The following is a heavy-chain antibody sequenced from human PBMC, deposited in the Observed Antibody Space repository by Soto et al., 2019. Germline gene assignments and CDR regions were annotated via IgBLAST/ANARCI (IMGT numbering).Heavy chain of an antibody. Sequence: EVQLVESGGGLIQPGGSLRLSCAASGFTDNNYQMNWVRQAPGKGLEWVSVIYSGGVTYYADSVKGRFTVTRDNSRNTIYLQMNSLRAEDTAMYYCARDPSTTGYYGLDVWGQGTTVIVSS. J-gene: IGHJ6*02. CDR1: GFTDNNYQ. CDR2: IYSGGVT. CDR3: ARDPSTTGYYGLDV. D-gene: IGHD3-22*01. V-gene: IGHV3-53*01.